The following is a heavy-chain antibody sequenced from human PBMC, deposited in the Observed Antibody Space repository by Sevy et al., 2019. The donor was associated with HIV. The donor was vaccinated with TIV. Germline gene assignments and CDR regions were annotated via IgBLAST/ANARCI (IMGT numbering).Heavy chain of an antibody. CDR2: INSDGSST. J-gene: IGHJ4*02. Sequence: GGSLRLSCAASGFTFSSYWMHWVRQAPGKGLVWVSRINSDGSSTSYADSVKGRFTISRDNAKNTLYLQMNSLRAEDTAVYYCARDGYIAAAGIWGYWGQGTLVTVPS. CDR1: GFTFSSYW. D-gene: IGHD6-13*01. V-gene: IGHV3-74*01. CDR3: ARDGYIAAAGIWGY.